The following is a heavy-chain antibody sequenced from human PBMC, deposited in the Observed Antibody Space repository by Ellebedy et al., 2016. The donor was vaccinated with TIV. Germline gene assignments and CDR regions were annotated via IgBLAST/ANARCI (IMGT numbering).Heavy chain of an antibody. J-gene: IGHJ6*02. CDR2: IYYSGST. V-gene: IGHV4-39*07. CDR3: ARGAGGNSGYYYGMDV. Sequence: SETLSLTXTVSGGSVISSSYYWGWIRQPPGKGLEWIGSIYYSGSTNYNPSLKSRVTISVDRSKNQFSLKLSSVTAADTAVYYCARGAGGNSGYYYGMDVWGQGTTVTVSS. D-gene: IGHD4-23*01. CDR1: GGSVISSSYY.